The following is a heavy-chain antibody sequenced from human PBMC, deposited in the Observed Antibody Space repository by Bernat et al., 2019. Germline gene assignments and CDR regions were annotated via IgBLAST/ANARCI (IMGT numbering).Heavy chain of an antibody. CDR2: IYYSGST. CDR3: ARAHRPVVILGGYYFDY. D-gene: IGHD3-16*01. J-gene: IGHJ4*02. CDR1: GGSFSGYY. V-gene: IGHV4-34*01. Sequence: QVQLQQWGAGLLKPSETLSLTCAVYGGSFSGYYWSWIRQPPGKGLEWIGNIYYSGSTYYNPSLKSRVTISVDTSENQFSLKLSSVTATDTAVYYCARAHRPVVILGGYYFDYWGQGTLVTVSS.